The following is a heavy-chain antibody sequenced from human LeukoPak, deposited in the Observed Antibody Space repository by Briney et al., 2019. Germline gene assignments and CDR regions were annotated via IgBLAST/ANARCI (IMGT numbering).Heavy chain of an antibody. V-gene: IGHV4-59*01. D-gene: IGHD4-23*01. J-gene: IGHJ4*02. Sequence: PSETLSLTCAVYGGSFSGYYWSWIRQPPGKGLEWIGYIYYSGSTNYNPSLKSRVTISVDTSKNQFSLKLSSVTAADTAVYYCARVDYGGRGYYFDYWGQGTLVTVSS. CDR3: ARVDYGGRGYYFDY. CDR2: IYYSGST. CDR1: GGSFSGYY.